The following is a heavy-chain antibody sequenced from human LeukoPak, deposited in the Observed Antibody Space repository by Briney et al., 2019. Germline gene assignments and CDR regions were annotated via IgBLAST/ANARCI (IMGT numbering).Heavy chain of an antibody. Sequence: GGSLSLPCAATAFTFSSYRMNWVRQAAGKGLEWVSSISSSSSYIYYADSVKGRFTISRDNAKNSLYLQMNSLRAEDTALYYCAKDAVPAATVYYFDYWGQGTLVTVSS. D-gene: IGHD2-2*01. J-gene: IGHJ4*02. CDR2: ISSSSSYI. CDR1: AFTFSSYR. V-gene: IGHV3-21*04. CDR3: AKDAVPAATVYYFDY.